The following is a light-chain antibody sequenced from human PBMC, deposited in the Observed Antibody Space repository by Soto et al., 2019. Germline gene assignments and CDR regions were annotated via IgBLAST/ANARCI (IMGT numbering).Light chain of an antibody. Sequence: DTVMTQSPDSLAVSLGERATINCKSSQNILYNSNNKNYLAWYQQKPGQPPRLLIYWASTRESGVPDRFSGSGSETDFTLTISSLQAEDVAVYYCQKYYYTPYTFVQGTKLEIK. CDR1: QNILYNSNNKNY. V-gene: IGKV4-1*01. CDR3: QKYYYTPYT. CDR2: WAS. J-gene: IGKJ2*01.